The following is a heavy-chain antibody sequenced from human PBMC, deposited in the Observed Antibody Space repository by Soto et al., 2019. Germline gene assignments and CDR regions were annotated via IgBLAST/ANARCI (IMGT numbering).Heavy chain of an antibody. CDR1: GFTFSSYA. CDR2: ISYDGSNK. V-gene: IGHV3-30-3*01. Sequence: QVQLVESGGGVVQPGRSLRLSCAASGFTFSSYAMHWVRQAPGKGLEWVAVISYDGSNKYYADSVKGRFTISRDTSKNPLYLQMNSLRAEDTAVYYCARDAHIVVVVAATPGYFDYWGQGTLVTVSS. J-gene: IGHJ4*02. D-gene: IGHD2-15*01. CDR3: ARDAHIVVVVAATPGYFDY.